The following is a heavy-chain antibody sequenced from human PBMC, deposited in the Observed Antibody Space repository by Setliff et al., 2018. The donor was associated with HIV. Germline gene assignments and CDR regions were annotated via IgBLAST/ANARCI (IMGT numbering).Heavy chain of an antibody. J-gene: IGHJ4*02. CDR1: GFTFDRYW. D-gene: IGHD5-12*01. CDR2: VNSDGSSK. V-gene: IGHV3-74*01. Sequence: PGGSLRLSCAASGFTFDRYWMHWVRQAPGKGLVWVSRVNSDGSSKTHADSVKDRFTISRDNAKNTLYLQMNSLRAEDTGVYYCHSGYDTEGQSYFDYWGQGTLVTVSS. CDR3: HSGYDTEGQSYFDY.